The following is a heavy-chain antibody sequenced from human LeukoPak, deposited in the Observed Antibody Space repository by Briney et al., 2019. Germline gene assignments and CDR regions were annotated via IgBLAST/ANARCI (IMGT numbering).Heavy chain of an antibody. J-gene: IGHJ4*02. V-gene: IGHV5-51*01. CDR3: ARQNDFRLDY. CDR2: IYPGDSDT. Sequence: GESLKISCKGSGYTFSSYWIGWVRQMPGKGLEWMGVIYPGDSDTRYSPSLQGQVTISVDTSIGTAYLQWSSLKASDTAVYYCARQNDFRLDYWGQGTLVTVSS. CDR1: GYTFSSYW. D-gene: IGHD3-3*01.